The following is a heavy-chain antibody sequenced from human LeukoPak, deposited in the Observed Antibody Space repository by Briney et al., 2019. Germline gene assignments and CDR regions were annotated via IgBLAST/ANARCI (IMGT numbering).Heavy chain of an antibody. CDR2: IDWDGGIT. V-gene: IGHV3-43*01. J-gene: IGHJ5*02. CDR3: AKEQTYYYGSGSHNWFDP. Sequence: QSGGSLRLSCAASGFTFEDFSMHWVRQVPGKGLEWISLIDWDGGITYYADSVKGRFTISRDNSRNTLNLLMNSLRAEDAAVYYCAKEQTYYYGSGSHNWFDPWGQGTLVTVSS. CDR1: GFTFEDFS. D-gene: IGHD3-10*01.